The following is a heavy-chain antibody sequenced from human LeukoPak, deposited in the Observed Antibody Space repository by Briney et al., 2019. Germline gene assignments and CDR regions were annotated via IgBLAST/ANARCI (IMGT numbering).Heavy chain of an antibody. CDR2: IYYSGST. CDR3: ARSDSGGYYNEY. Sequence: PSETLYLTCNMSGCSIGKYYWSWIRQSPGEGLEWIGNIYYSGSTNYNPSLESRVTISVDTSKNEFSLKMSSVTAADTAVYYCARSDSGGYYNEYWGQGALVTVSA. J-gene: IGHJ4*02. V-gene: IGHV4-59*01. CDR1: GCSIGKYY. D-gene: IGHD3-22*01.